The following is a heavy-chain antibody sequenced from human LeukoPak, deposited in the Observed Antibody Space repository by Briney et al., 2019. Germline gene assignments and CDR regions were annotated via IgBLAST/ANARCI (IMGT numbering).Heavy chain of an antibody. Sequence: PGGSLRLSCAASGFTVSSNYMSWVRQAPGKGLERVSLIYTGGSTDYADSVKGRFTISRDNSKNTLYLQMNSLRAEDTAVYYFARENTMIRGVPRGFDIWGQGTMVTVSS. J-gene: IGHJ3*02. CDR2: IYTGGST. CDR3: ARENTMIRGVPRGFDI. V-gene: IGHV3-66*01. D-gene: IGHD3-10*01. CDR1: GFTVSSNY.